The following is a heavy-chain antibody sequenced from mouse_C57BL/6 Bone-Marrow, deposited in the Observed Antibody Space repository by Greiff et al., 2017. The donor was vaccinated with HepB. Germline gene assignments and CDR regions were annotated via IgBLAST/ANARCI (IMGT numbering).Heavy chain of an antibody. CDR3: ARTPYYYGSSHWYFDV. V-gene: IGHV5-6*01. CDR1: GFTFSSYG. J-gene: IGHJ1*03. Sequence: EVKLMESGGDLVKPGGSLKLSCAASGFTFSSYGMSWVRQTPDKRLEWVATISSGGSYTYYPDSVKGRFTISRDNAKNTLYLQMSSLKSEDTAMYYCARTPYYYGSSHWYFDVWGTGTTVTVSS. CDR2: ISSGGSYT. D-gene: IGHD1-1*01.